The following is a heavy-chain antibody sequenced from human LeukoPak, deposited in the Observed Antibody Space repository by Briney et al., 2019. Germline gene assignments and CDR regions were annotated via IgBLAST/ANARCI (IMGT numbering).Heavy chain of an antibody. CDR1: GYTFIGYY. CDR3: ARVRYCSSTSCYQGYFDY. Sequence: ASEKVSCKASGYTFIGYYMHWVRQAPGQGLEWMGWINPNSGGTNYAQKFQGRVTMTRDTSISTAYMELSRLRSDDTAVYYCARVRYCSSTSCYQGYFDYWGQGTLVTVSS. V-gene: IGHV1-2*02. D-gene: IGHD2-2*01. J-gene: IGHJ4*02. CDR2: INPNSGGT.